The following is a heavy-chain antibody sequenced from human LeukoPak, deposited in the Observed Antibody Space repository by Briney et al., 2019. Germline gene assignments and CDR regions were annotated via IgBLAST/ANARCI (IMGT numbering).Heavy chain of an antibody. CDR2: ISGSGGST. J-gene: IGHJ6*03. D-gene: IGHD1-26*01. V-gene: IGHV3-23*01. CDR3: AKAWSGSYYYYYYYHMDV. Sequence: GGSLRLSCAASGFTFSHYAMSWVRQAPGKGLEWVSAISGSGGSTYYADSVKGRFTISRDNSKNTLYLQMNSLRAEDTAVYYCAKAWSGSYYYYYYYHMDVWGKGTTVTVSS. CDR1: GFTFSHYA.